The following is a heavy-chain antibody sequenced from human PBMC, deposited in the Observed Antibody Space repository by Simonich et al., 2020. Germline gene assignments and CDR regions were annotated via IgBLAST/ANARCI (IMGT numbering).Heavy chain of an antibody. Sequence: QLQLQESGPGLVKPSETLSLTCTVSGGSISSSSYYWGWIRQPPGKGLEWIGSIYYSGSTYFNPTLKVRVTISVDTSKNQFSLKRSSVTAADTAVYYCASTLFTASSSFAFDIWGQGTMVTVSS. D-gene: IGHD6-6*01. CDR2: IYYSGST. V-gene: IGHV4-39*01. J-gene: IGHJ3*02. CDR1: GGSISSSSYY. CDR3: ASTLFTASSSFAFDI.